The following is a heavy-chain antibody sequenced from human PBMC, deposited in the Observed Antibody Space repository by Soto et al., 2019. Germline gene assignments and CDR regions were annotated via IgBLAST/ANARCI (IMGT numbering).Heavy chain of an antibody. Sequence: PSETLSLTCTASGDSFSTSSFYWGWIRQTPGKGLEWIGSIDYGGSTYYSPSLQSRVTMSVDTPKNQFSLKLSSVTAADTAIYYCAKDIVLVPAVPTFYYHYGMDVWGQGTTVTVSS. CDR1: GDSFSTSSFY. D-gene: IGHD2-2*01. CDR3: AKDIVLVPAVPTFYYHYGMDV. V-gene: IGHV4-39*01. J-gene: IGHJ6*02. CDR2: IDYGGST.